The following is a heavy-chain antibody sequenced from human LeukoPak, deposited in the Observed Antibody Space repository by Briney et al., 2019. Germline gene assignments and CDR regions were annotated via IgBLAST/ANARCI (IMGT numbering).Heavy chain of an antibody. D-gene: IGHD3-10*02. CDR2: ISSSDSST. J-gene: IGHJ6*04. V-gene: IGHV3-48*01. Sequence: GGSLRLSCAASGFTFSNYRMNWVRQAPGKGLEWVSYISSSDSSTYYADSVKGRFTISRDNAKDSLYLQMNSLRAEDTAVYYCAELGITMIGGVWGKGTTVTISS. CDR3: AELGITMIGGV. CDR1: GFTFSNYR.